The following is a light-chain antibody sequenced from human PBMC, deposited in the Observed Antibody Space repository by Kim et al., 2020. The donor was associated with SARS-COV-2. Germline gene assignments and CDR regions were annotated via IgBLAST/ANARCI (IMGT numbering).Light chain of an antibody. V-gene: IGLV2-14*03. CDR2: DVS. Sequence: QSALTQPASVSGSPGQSITISCTGTSSDVGGYNYVSWYQQHPGKAPKLMIYDVSNRPSGVSNRFSGSKSANTASLTISGVQAEDEGDYYCSSYTSSSTLVFGGGTKLTVL. J-gene: IGLJ2*01. CDR1: SSDVGGYNY. CDR3: SSYTSSSTLV.